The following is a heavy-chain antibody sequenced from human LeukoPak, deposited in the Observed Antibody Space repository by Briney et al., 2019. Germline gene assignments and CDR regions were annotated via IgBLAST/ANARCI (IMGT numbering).Heavy chain of an antibody. D-gene: IGHD3-10*01. CDR1: GGSISSSSYY. V-gene: IGHV4-39*07. J-gene: IGHJ4*02. CDR2: IYYSGST. Sequence: SETLSLTCTVSGGSISSSSYYWGWIRQPPGKGLEWIGSIYYSGSTYYNPSLKSRVTISVDTSKNQFSLKLSSVTAADTAVYYCARGRLYYYGSGSHHFDYWGQGTLVTVSS. CDR3: ARGRLYYYGSGSHHFDY.